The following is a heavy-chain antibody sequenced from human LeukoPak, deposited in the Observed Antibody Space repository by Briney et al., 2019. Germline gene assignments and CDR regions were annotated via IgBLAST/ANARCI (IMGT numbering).Heavy chain of an antibody. D-gene: IGHD6-19*01. CDR3: ACPRGWHGYGAYDM. Sequence: GGSLRLSCAGSGFTFSSYWMSWIRQAPGKGLEWVANMNQGGNEKYYMDSVEGRFTIFRDNAKNSLFLQMNSLRAEDTAVYYCACPRGWHGYGAYDMWGQGTMVTVS. V-gene: IGHV3-7*05. CDR2: MNQGGNEK. CDR1: GFTFSSYW. J-gene: IGHJ3*02.